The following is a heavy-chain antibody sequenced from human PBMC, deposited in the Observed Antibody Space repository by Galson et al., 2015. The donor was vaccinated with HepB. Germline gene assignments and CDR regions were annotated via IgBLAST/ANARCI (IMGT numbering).Heavy chain of an antibody. J-gene: IGHJ5*02. Sequence: SVKVSCKASGGTFSSYAISWVRQAPGQGLEWMGGIIPIFGIANYAQKFQGRVTITADESTSTAYMELSSLRSEDTAVYYCARDGPDCSGGSCYGGAYSPWGQGTLVTVSS. CDR2: IIPIFGIA. CDR3: ARDGPDCSGGSCYGGAYSP. V-gene: IGHV1-69*13. D-gene: IGHD2-15*01. CDR1: GGTFSSYA.